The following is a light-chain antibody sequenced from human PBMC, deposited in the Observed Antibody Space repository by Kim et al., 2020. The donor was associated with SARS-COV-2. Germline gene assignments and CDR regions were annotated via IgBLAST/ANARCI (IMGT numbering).Light chain of an antibody. Sequence: DIQMTQSPSSLSASGGDSVTLTCRANQGISNYLAWFQQKPGKAPKFLFYAASSLQSGVPSKFSGSVSGTDFVLTISTLQPEDSGTYSCQHYDIYPYTFGKGTKLEI. J-gene: IGKJ2*01. CDR2: AAS. CDR3: QHYDIYPYT. CDR1: QGISNY. V-gene: IGKV1-16*02.